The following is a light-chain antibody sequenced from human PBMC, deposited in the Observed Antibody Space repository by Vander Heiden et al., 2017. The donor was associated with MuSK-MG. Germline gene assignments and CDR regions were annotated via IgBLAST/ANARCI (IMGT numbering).Light chain of an antibody. Sequence: QTVVTQEPSFSVSPGGTVTLTCGLSSGSVSTNHHPSWYQQMPGQSPLTLSYNTNSRSSGVPDRCAGSILGTNAAITITGAQADDEWYYYCVVYMNGGISIFGGGTKLTVL. CDR3: VVYMNGGISI. CDR1: SGSVSTNHH. CDR2: NTN. J-gene: IGLJ2*01. V-gene: IGLV8-61*01.